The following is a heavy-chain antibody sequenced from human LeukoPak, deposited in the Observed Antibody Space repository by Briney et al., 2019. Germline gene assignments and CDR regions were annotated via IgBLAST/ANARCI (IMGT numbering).Heavy chain of an antibody. CDR1: GSISSYY. J-gene: IGHJ3*02. CDR2: IYTSGST. Sequence: SETLSLTCTVSGSISSYYWSWIRQPPGKGLEWIGYIYTSGSTNYNPSLKSRVTISVDTSKNQFSLKLSSVTAADTAVYYCARDRGELIYAFDIWGQGTMVTVSS. CDR3: ARDRGELIYAFDI. V-gene: IGHV4-59*01. D-gene: IGHD1-26*01.